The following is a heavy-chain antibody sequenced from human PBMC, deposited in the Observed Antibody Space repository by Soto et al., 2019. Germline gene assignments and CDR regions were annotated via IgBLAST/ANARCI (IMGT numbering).Heavy chain of an antibody. CDR1: RGSFSGFY. J-gene: IGHJ6*02. CDR3: ARGRGYVYGSNFYGLDV. D-gene: IGHD6-25*01. CDR2: INHSGTT. V-gene: IGHV4-34*01. Sequence: SETLSLTCGVHRGSFSGFYWSWVRQTPGGGLEWIGEINHSGTTNYNPSFQNRVTISVDKSTNNFSLKMTSVTAADAAVYYCARGRGYVYGSNFYGLDVWGQGTTVTVSS.